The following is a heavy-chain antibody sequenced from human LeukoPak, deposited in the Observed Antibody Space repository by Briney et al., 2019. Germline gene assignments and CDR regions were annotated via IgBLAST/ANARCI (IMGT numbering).Heavy chain of an antibody. CDR1: GFSLSTSGVG. Sequence: SGPTLVNPTQTLTLTCTFSGFSLSTSGVGVGWIRQPPGKALEWLALIYWDDDKRYSPSLKSRLTITKDTSKNQVVLKMTNMDPVDTATYYCAHRMYGGFDPPDDAFDIWGQGTMVTVSS. CDR2: IYWDDDK. J-gene: IGHJ3*02. CDR3: AHRMYGGFDPPDDAFDI. D-gene: IGHD2-8*01. V-gene: IGHV2-5*02.